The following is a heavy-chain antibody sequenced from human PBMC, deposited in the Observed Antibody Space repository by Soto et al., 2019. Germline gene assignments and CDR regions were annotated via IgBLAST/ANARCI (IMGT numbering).Heavy chain of an antibody. CDR3: AKTVDTAMTDVWNYFDY. CDR1: GFTFSSYA. V-gene: IGHV3-23*01. D-gene: IGHD5-18*01. Sequence: GGSLRLSCAASGFTFSSYAMSWVRQAPGKGLEWVSAISGSGGSTYYADSVKGRFTISRDNSKNTLYLQMNSLRAEDTAVYYCAKTVDTAMTDVWNYFDYWGQGTLVTVSS. CDR2: ISGSGGST. J-gene: IGHJ4*02.